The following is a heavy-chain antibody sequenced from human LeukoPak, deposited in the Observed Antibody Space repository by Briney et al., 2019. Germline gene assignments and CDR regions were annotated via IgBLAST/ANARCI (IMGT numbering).Heavy chain of an antibody. D-gene: IGHD1-26*01. V-gene: IGHV3-74*03. CDR1: GFTFSTYW. CDR2: ISTDGSST. CDR3: ATGRGTPLGF. J-gene: IGHJ4*02. Sequence: GGSLRLSCAASGFTFSTYWMHWVRQAPGKGLVWVSRISTDGSSTLYADSLKGRFTVSRDNAKNTLYLQMDSLRAENTAMYYCATGRGTPLGFWGQGALVTVSS.